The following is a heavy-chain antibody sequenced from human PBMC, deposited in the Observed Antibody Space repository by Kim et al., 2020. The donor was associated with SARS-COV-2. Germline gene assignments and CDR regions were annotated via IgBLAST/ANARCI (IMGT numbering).Heavy chain of an antibody. CDR2: ISGSGGST. Sequence: GGSLRLSCAASGFTVSSNAVSWVRQAPGKGLEWVSVISGSGGSTYYADSVKGRFTISRDSSRNTVYLQMKSLRVEDTAVYYCAKEPGSSWGYYFDYWGQG. V-gene: IGHV3-23*01. J-gene: IGHJ4*02. D-gene: IGHD6-13*01. CDR3: AKEPGSSWGYYFDY. CDR1: GFTVSSNA.